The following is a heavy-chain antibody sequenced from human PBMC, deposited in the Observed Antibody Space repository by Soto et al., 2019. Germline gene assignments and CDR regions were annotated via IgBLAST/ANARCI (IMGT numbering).Heavy chain of an antibody. V-gene: IGHV1-18*01. J-gene: IGHJ4*02. CDR1: GYTFTSYG. Sequence: ASVKVSCKASGYTFTSYGISWVRQAPGQGLEWMGWISAYNGNTNYEQKLQGRVTMTTDTSASTAYMELSSLRSEDTAVYYCARAVAVPADFDYWGQGTLVTVSS. CDR2: ISAYNGNT. D-gene: IGHD6-19*01. CDR3: ARAVAVPADFDY.